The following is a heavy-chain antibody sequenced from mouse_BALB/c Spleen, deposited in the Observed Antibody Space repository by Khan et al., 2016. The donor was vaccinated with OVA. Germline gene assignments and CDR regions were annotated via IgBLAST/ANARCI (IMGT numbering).Heavy chain of an antibody. CDR2: IWSDGST. J-gene: IGHJ4*01. V-gene: IGHV2-6-1*01. D-gene: IGHD2-10*01. Sequence: QVQLKESGPGLVAPSQSLSITCTISGFSLTNYGVHWVRQPPGKGLEWLVVIWSDGSTTYNSALKSRLTISKDNSKSQTFLKMNSLQTDDTAVYFCARHAYSRYKFMDYWGQGTSVTVSS. CDR3: ARHAYSRYKFMDY. CDR1: GFSLTNYG.